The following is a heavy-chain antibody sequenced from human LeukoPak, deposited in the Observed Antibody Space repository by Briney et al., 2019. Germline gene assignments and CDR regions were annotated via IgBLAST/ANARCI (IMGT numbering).Heavy chain of an antibody. D-gene: IGHD1-26*01. CDR1: GFTFSSYA. CDR2: ISGSGDTT. CDR3: AKSRGESRGASNY. Sequence: GGPLRLSCAASGFTFSSYAMNWVRQAPGKGLEWVSFISGSGDTTYYADSVKGRFTISRDNSKNTLYLQMNSLRAEDTAVYYCAKSRGESRGASNYWGQETLVTVSS. V-gene: IGHV3-23*01. J-gene: IGHJ4*02.